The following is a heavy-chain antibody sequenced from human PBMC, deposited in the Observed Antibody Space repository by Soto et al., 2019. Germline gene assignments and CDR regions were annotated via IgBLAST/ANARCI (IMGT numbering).Heavy chain of an antibody. V-gene: IGHV1-46*02. Sequence: ASVKVSCKAAGYTFNAYSMHWVRQAPGQGLEWMGMINPSGDSTTYAQNFQGRVTMTRDTSTTTAYMELSGLRSEDTAVYYCARDWALDYWGQGTLVTSPQ. CDR3: ARDWALDY. CDR2: INPSGDST. J-gene: IGHJ4*02. D-gene: IGHD7-27*01. CDR1: GYTFNAYS.